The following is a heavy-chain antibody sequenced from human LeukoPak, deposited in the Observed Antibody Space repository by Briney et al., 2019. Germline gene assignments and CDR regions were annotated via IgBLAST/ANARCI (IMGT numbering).Heavy chain of an antibody. D-gene: IGHD3-3*01. V-gene: IGHV3-21*01. CDR1: GLTFSSYS. CDR3: AREMAYDFWSGYYANNWFDP. Sequence: GGSLRLSCAASGLTFSSYSMNWVRQAPGKGLEWDSSISSSSSYIYYADSVKGRFTISRDNAKNSLYLQMNSLRAEDTAVYYCAREMAYDFWSGYYANNWFDPWGQGTLVTVSS. J-gene: IGHJ5*02. CDR2: ISSSSSYI.